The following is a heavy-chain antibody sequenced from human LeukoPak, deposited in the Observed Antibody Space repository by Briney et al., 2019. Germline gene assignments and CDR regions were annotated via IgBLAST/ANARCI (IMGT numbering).Heavy chain of an antibody. D-gene: IGHD3-10*01. Sequence: ASVKVSCKASGYTFTSYGISWVRQAPGQGLEWMGWISAYNGNTNYAQKLQGRVTMTTDTSTSTAYMELRSLRSDDTAVYYCARDEEGYYGSGSYYNLGAFDIWGQGTMVTVSS. CDR3: ARDEEGYYGSGSYYNLGAFDI. V-gene: IGHV1-18*01. CDR2: ISAYNGNT. J-gene: IGHJ3*02. CDR1: GYTFTSYG.